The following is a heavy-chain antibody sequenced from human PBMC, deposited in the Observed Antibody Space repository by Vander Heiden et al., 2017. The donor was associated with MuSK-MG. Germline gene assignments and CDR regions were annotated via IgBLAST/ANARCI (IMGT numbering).Heavy chain of an antibody. CDR3: ARAGGNSDFDY. Sequence: QVQLVQSGAEVKKPGSSVTFSCKASGGTFSSYAISWGRQSPGQGLEWMGGIIPTFGTANDEQKFQGRVTITADEATSTAYMEMRRMRSEDTAVYYVARAGGNSDFDYWRQGTMVTVFS. CDR2: IIPTFGTA. D-gene: IGHD2-21*02. J-gene: IGHJ4*02. V-gene: IGHV1-69*01. CDR1: GGTFSSYA.